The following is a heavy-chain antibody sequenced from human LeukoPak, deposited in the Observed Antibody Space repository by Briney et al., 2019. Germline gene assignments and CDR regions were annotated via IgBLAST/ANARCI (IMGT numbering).Heavy chain of an antibody. V-gene: IGHV3-74*01. CDR2: INSDGSST. CDR1: GFTFSSYW. J-gene: IGHJ4*02. Sequence: GGSLILSCAASGFTFSSYWMHWVRQAPGKELVWVSRINSDGSSTYYADSVKGRFTISRDNAKNTLYVQMNSLRAEDTAVYYCTRDYYFDYWGQGTLVTVSS. CDR3: TRDYYFDY.